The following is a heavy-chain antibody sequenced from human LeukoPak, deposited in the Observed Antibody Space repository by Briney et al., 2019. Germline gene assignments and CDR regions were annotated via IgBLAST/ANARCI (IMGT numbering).Heavy chain of an antibody. CDR1: GFTFSSCS. J-gene: IGHJ4*02. D-gene: IGHD3-3*01. V-gene: IGHV3-21*01. CDR2: ISSSSSYI. CDR3: ARDLDPFGVVSPFDY. Sequence: GGSLRLSCAASGFTFSSCSMNWVGKAPGKGLEWASSISSSSSYIYYADSVKGRFTISRDNAKNSLYLQMNSLRAEDTAVYYCARDLDPFGVVSPFDYWGQGTLVTVSS.